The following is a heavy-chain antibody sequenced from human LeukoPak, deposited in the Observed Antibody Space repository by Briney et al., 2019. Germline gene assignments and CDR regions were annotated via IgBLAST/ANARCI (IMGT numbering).Heavy chain of an antibody. J-gene: IGHJ3*02. D-gene: IGHD1-1*01. CDR3: ARGHNWNDRGAFDI. CDR1: AFTVSSNY. V-gene: IGHV3-53*01. Sequence: PGGSLRLSCAASAFTVSSNYMSWVPQAPGKGLEWVSAIYSGGSTYYADSVKGRFTISRDNSKNTLYLQMNSLRAEDTAVYYCARGHNWNDRGAFDIWGQGTMVTVSS. CDR2: IYSGGST.